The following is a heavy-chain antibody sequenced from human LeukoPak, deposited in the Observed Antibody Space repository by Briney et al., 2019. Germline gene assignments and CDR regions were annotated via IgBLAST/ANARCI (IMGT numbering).Heavy chain of an antibody. D-gene: IGHD3-10*01. CDR1: GGSISSGDYY. CDR3: ARSNYYGSWSYYMDVGFDY. Sequence: SETLSLTCTVSGGSISSGDYYWSWIRQPTGKGLEWIGYIYYSGSTYYNPSLKSRVTISVYTSKNQFSLKLSSVTAADTAVYYCARSNYYGSWSYYMDVGFDYWGQGTLVTVSS. V-gene: IGHV4-30-4*01. CDR2: IYYSGST. J-gene: IGHJ4*02.